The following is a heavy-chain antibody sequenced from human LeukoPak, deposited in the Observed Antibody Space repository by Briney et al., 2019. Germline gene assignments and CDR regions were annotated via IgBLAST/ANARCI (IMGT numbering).Heavy chain of an antibody. D-gene: IGHD5-18*01. CDR1: GFTFSSYG. CDR3: ALGGAMATVFDY. Sequence: GGSLRLSCAASGFTFSSYGMHWVRQAPGKGLEWVAVISYDGSNKYYADSVKGRFTISRDNSKNTLYPQMNSLRAEDTAVYYCALGGAMATVFDYWGQGTLVTVSS. CDR2: ISYDGSNK. J-gene: IGHJ4*02. V-gene: IGHV3-30*03.